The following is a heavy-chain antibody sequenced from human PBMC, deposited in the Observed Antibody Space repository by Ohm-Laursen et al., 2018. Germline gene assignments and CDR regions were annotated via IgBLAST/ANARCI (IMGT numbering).Heavy chain of an antibody. CDR3: ARGYFYDNSGYPDSFDY. Sequence: SETLSLTCNVSGGSINSYYWSWIRQHAVKGLEWIGRIYGGGGTNYNPSLESRVTMSVDTSKNQFSLKLNSVTAADTAVYYCARGYFYDNSGYPDSFDYWGQGTLVTVSS. CDR1: GGSINSYY. V-gene: IGHV4-4*07. D-gene: IGHD3-22*01. J-gene: IGHJ4*02. CDR2: IYGGGGT.